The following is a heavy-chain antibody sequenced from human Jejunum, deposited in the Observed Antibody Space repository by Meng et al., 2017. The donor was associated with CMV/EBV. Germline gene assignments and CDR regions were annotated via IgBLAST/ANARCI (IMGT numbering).Heavy chain of an antibody. J-gene: IGHJ6*02. V-gene: IGHV1-69*04. D-gene: IGHD2-8*01. Sequence: SGDACSAYPRNWVRQAPGQGLEWMGRIIPMVGVPAYGQDFQGRVTIAADRSTSTVYLEVNSLRSGDTAVYYCARVYDQVNGMDVWGQGTTGTVSS. CDR1: GDACSAYP. CDR2: IIPMVGVP. CDR3: ARVYDQVNGMDV.